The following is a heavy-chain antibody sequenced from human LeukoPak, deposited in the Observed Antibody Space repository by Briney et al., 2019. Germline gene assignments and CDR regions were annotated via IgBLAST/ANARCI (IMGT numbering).Heavy chain of an antibody. D-gene: IGHD3-22*01. CDR2: ISSSSSYI. CDR1: GFTFSSYA. Sequence: GGSLRLSCAASGFTFSSYAMHWVRQAPGKGLEWVSSISSSSSYIYYADSVKGRFTISRDNAKNSLYLQMNSLRAEDTAVYYCARDLGYGYYDSSGYYYFDYWGQGTLVTVSS. J-gene: IGHJ4*02. CDR3: ARDLGYGYYDSSGYYYFDY. V-gene: IGHV3-21*01.